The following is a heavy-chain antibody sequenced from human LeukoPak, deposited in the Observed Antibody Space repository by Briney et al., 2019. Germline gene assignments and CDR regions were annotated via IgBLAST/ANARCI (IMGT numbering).Heavy chain of an antibody. D-gene: IGHD3-22*01. CDR3: AKDQYYYDSSGYIFFDY. J-gene: IGHJ4*02. CDR1: GFTFSSYA. CDR2: ISGSGGST. Sequence: PGGSLRLSCAASGFTFSSYAMSWVRQAPGKGLEGVSTISGSGGSTYYADSVKGRFTISRDNSKNTLYLQMNSLRAEDTAVYYCAKDQYYYDSSGYIFFDYWGQGTLVTVSS. V-gene: IGHV3-23*01.